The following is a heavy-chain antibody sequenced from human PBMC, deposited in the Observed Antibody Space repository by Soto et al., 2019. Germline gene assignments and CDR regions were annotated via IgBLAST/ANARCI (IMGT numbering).Heavy chain of an antibody. D-gene: IGHD1-1*01. CDR2: IYSGGST. CDR3: ARGRYDPFYYYYYGMDV. V-gene: IGHV3-53*01. Sequence: GGSLRLSCAASGFTLSSNYMSWVRQAPGKGLEWVSVIYSGGSTYYADSVKGRFTISRDNSKNTLHLQMNSLRAEDTAVYYCARGRYDPFYYYYYGMDVWGQGTTVTVSS. CDR1: GFTLSSNY. J-gene: IGHJ6*02.